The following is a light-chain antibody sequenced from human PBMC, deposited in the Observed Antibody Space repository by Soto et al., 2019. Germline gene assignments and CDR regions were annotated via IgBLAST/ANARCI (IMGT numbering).Light chain of an antibody. CDR1: SSDVGSYNL. V-gene: IGLV2-23*01. J-gene: IGLJ2*01. Sequence: QSALTQPDSVSGSPGQSITISCTGTSSDVGSYNLVSWYQQHPGKAPKLMIYEGSKRPSGVSNRFSGSKSCNTASLTISGLQSEDEADYYCCSYAVSSVVFGGGTKLTFL. CDR2: EGS. CDR3: CSYAVSSVV.